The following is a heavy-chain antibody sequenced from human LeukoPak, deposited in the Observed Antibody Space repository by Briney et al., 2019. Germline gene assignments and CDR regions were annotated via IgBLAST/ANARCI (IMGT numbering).Heavy chain of an antibody. J-gene: IGHJ4*02. CDR2: IYHSGST. CDR3: AREARSYYDSSGYYYFDY. Sequence: PSGTLSLTCAVSGGSISSSNWWSWVRQPPGKGLEWIGEIYHSGSTNYNPSLKSRVTISVDKSKNQFSLKLSSVTAADTAVYYCAREARSYYDSSGYYYFDYWGQGTLVTVSS. CDR1: GGSISSSNW. V-gene: IGHV4-4*02. D-gene: IGHD3-22*01.